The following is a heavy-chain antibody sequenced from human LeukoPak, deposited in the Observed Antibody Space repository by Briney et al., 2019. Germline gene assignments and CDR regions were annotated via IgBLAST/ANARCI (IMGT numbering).Heavy chain of an antibody. CDR1: GFSLSNARMG. D-gene: IGHD2-21*02. V-gene: IGHV2-26*01. CDR2: IFSNDEK. J-gene: IGHJ5*02. Sequence: SGPVLVKPTEPLTLTCTVSGFSLSNARMGVSWIRQPPGKALEWLAHIFSNDEKSYSTSLKSRLTISKDTSKSQVVLTMTNMDPVDTATYYCARTTSDCGGDCPNWFDPWGQGTLVTVSS. CDR3: ARTTSDCGGDCPNWFDP.